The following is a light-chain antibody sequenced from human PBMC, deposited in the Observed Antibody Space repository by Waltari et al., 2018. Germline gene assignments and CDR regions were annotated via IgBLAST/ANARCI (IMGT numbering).Light chain of an antibody. J-gene: IGLJ3*02. Sequence: FMLTQPHSVSESPGKTVTMSCTRSSGSIASNHVQWYQQRPGSAPTTVIYEDTQRPSGVPDRFSGSIDISSNSASLNISGLKTEAEADCDWHSYASSSHWVFGGGTQLTVL. V-gene: IGLV6-57*03. CDR3: HSYASSSHWV. CDR1: SGSIASNH. CDR2: EDT.